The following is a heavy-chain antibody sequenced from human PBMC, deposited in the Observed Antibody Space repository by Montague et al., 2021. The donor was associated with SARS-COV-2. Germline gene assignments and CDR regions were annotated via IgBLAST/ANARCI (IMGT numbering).Heavy chain of an antibody. CDR3: ARWDPQTFTLIGLRGKSASDY. J-gene: IGHJ4*02. V-gene: IGHV4-34*01. D-gene: IGHD3-16*01. Sequence: SETLSLTCSVYGGSINTDYYSWICQSPSTGQELVWVINHYGSTNYNFNPSLRSRVTISLDTSKNQFSLKLSSVTAADTGVYYCARWDPQTFTLIGLRGKSASDYWGQGTLVTVSS. CDR2: INHYGST. CDR1: GGSINTDY.